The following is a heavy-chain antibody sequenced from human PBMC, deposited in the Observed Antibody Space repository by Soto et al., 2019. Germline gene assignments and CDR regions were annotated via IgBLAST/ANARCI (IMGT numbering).Heavy chain of an antibody. CDR1: GFIFSDYY. V-gene: IGHV3-11*01. CDR2: INNSGNII. Sequence: GGSLRLSCAASGFIFSDYYMNWIRQAPGKGLEWVSDINNSGNIISYANSVKGRFTISRDNAKNSLHLQMNILRAEDTAVYYCVVGMNVWGQGTTVTVSS. CDR3: VVGMNV. J-gene: IGHJ6*02.